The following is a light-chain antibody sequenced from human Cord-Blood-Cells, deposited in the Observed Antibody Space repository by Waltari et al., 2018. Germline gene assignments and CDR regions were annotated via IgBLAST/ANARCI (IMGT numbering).Light chain of an antibody. CDR3: QQYNSYCT. J-gene: IGKJ1*01. V-gene: IGKV1-5*01. Sequence: DIQMTQSPSTLSASVGDRVPITCRASQSISSWLAWYQQKPGKAPKPRIYDASSLESGVPSRFSGSGSGTEFTLTISSLQPDDFATYYCQQYNSYCTFGQGTKVEIK. CDR1: QSISSW. CDR2: DAS.